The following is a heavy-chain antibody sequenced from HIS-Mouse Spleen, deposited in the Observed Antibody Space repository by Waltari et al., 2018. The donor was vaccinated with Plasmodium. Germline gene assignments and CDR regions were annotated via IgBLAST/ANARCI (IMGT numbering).Heavy chain of an antibody. Sequence: QVQLVQSGAEVKKPGASVKVSCKASGYTFTGYYMHWVRQAPGQGLEWMGWVNPSMGGTNYAEKFQGRVTMTRDTSISTAYMELSRLRSDDTAVYYCARDGPGETSFDYWGQGTLVTVSS. CDR1: GYTFTGYY. V-gene: IGHV1-2*02. CDR2: VNPSMGGT. D-gene: IGHD3-16*01. J-gene: IGHJ4*02. CDR3: ARDGPGETSFDY.